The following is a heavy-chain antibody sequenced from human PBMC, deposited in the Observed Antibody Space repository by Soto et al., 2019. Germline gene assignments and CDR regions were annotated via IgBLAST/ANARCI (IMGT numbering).Heavy chain of an antibody. CDR3: AKAGGSGSDY. V-gene: IGHV3-23*01. D-gene: IGHD3-3*01. J-gene: IGHJ4*02. CDR1: GFSFSSYA. Sequence: GGSLRLSCAASGFSFSSYAMSWVRQAPGKGLEWVSAISGSGGITYYADSVKGRFTISRDNSKNTLYLQMNSLRAKDTAVYYCAKAGGSGSDYWGQGTLVTGSS. CDR2: ISGSGGIT.